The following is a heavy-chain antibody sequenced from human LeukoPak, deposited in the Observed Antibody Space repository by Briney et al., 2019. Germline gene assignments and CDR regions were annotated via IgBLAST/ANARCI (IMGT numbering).Heavy chain of an antibody. J-gene: IGHJ4*02. CDR3: ARGPTTSEVGTFDQ. CDR1: GGSFSEYY. V-gene: IGHV4-34*01. CDR2: ISQSGTT. D-gene: IGHD3-3*01. Sequence: PSETLSLTCAVSGGSFSEYYWSWIRQPPGKGLEWIGEISQSGTTHYNPSLESRVTISVDKSENHLSLKVTSVTAADTAVYYCARGPTTSEVGTFDQWGQGILVTVSS.